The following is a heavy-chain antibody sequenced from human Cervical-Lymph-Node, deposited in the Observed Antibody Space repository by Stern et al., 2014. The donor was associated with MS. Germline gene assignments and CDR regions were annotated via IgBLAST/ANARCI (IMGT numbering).Heavy chain of an antibody. V-gene: IGHV2-5*09. CDR3: AHSGFRVPAAPGSFAF. CDR1: GFSLRASGVL. J-gene: IGHJ5*01. D-gene: IGHD2-2*01. CDR2: TYWDDDE. Sequence: QVTLRESGPTLVKPTQSLTLTCTFSGFSLRASGVLLVCHRPPPGQALQWLAHTYWDDDERSRSYLKTMLTITEDTSKNQVVLTMADMNPGDTGTYYCAHSGFRVPAAPGSFAFWGQGTVVTVSS.